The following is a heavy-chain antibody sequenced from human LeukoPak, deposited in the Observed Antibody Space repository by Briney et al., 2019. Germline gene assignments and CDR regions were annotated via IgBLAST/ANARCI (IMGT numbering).Heavy chain of an antibody. J-gene: IGHJ4*02. D-gene: IGHD3-22*01. Sequence: PGGSLRLSCAASGFTFSSYWMHWVRQAPGKGLEWVSVIYSGGSTYYADSVKGRFTISRDNSKNTLYLQMNSLRAEDTAVYYCARGGHYYDSSGYFPLFGYWGQGTLVTVSS. V-gene: IGHV3-53*01. CDR2: IYSGGST. CDR3: ARGGHYYDSSGYFPLFGY. CDR1: GFTFSSYW.